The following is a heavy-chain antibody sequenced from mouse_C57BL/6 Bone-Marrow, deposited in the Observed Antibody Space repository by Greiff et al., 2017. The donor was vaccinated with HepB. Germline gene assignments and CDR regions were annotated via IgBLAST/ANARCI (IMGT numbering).Heavy chain of an antibody. V-gene: IGHV10-3*01. CDR3: VRSYGAY. J-gene: IGHJ3*01. Sequence: EVMLVESGGGLVQPKGSLKLSCAASGFTFNTYAMHWVRQAPGKGLEWVARTRSKSSNYATYYADSVKDRFTISRDDSQSMLYLQMNNLKTEDTAMYYCVRSYGAYWGQGTLVTISA. CDR1: GFTFNTYA. D-gene: IGHD2-10*02. CDR2: TRSKSSNYAT.